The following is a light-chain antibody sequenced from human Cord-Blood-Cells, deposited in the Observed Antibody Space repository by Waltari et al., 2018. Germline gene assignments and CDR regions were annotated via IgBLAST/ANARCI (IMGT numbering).Light chain of an antibody. J-gene: IGLJ1*01. CDR2: EVS. V-gene: IGLV2-8*01. CDR1: SSDVGGYNY. Sequence: QSALTQPPSASGSPGQSVTISCTGTSSDVGGYNYVSWYQPHPGKAPKLMIYEVSNRPSGVPDRFSGSKSGNTASLTVSGLQAEDEADYYCSSYAGSNNPYVFGTGTKVTVL. CDR3: SSYAGSNNPYV.